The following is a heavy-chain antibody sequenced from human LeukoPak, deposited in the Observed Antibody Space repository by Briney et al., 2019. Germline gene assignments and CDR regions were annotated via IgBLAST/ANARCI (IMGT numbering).Heavy chain of an antibody. CDR1: GFTFSSCG. CDR2: IWNDGSYK. Sequence: PGGSLRLSCAASGFTFSSCGMHWVRQAPGKGLEWVAVIWNDGSYKYYADSVKGRFTISRDNSKNTLYLEMNSLRAEDTAVYYCAKDQAGGWGQGTLVTVSS. D-gene: IGHD6-19*01. CDR3: AKDQAGG. J-gene: IGHJ4*02. V-gene: IGHV3-33*06.